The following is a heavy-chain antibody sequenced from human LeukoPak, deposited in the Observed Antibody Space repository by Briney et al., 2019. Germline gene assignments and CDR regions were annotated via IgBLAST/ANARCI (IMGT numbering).Heavy chain of an antibody. CDR2: ISYDGSNK. Sequence: GGSLRLSCAASGFTFSSYAMHWVRHAPGKGLEWVAVISYDGSNKYYADSVKGRFTISRDNSKNTLYLQMNSLRAEDTAVYYCARDQGIAARLLLLYYFDYWGQGTLVTVSS. CDR1: GFTFSSYA. V-gene: IGHV3-30*01. D-gene: IGHD6-6*01. J-gene: IGHJ4*02. CDR3: ARDQGIAARLLLLYYFDY.